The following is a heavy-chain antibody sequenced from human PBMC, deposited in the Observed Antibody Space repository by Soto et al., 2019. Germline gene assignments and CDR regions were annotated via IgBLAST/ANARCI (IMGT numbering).Heavy chain of an antibody. V-gene: IGHV4-59*01. CDR2: IYYSGGT. D-gene: IGHD5-12*01. CDR1: GGSISSYY. Sequence: SETLSLTCTVSGGSISSYYWSWIRQPPGKGLEWIGYIYYSGGTNYNPSLKSRVTISVDTSKNQFSLKLSSVTAADTAVYYCASVNSRDGYNYSDAFDIWGQGTMVTVSS. J-gene: IGHJ3*02. CDR3: ASVNSRDGYNYSDAFDI.